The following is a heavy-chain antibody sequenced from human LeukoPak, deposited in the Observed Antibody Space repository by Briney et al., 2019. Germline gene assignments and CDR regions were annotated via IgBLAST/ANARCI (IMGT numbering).Heavy chain of an antibody. J-gene: IGHJ4*02. V-gene: IGHV1-18*01. CDR1: SYTFTSYG. D-gene: IGHD2-2*02. CDR2: ISAYNGNT. CDR3: ARDPLYCSSTSCYTHSSSAHFDY. Sequence: ASVKVSCKASSYTFTSYGISWVRQAPGQGLEWMGWISAYNGNTNYAQKLQGRVTMTTDTSTSTAYMELRSLRSDDTAVYYCARDPLYCSSTSCYTHSSSAHFDYWGQGTLVTVSS.